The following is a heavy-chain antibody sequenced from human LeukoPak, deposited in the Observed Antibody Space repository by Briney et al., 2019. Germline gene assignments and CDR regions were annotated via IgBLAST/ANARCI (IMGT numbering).Heavy chain of an antibody. V-gene: IGHV4-39*07. CDR1: GASISSSSYY. J-gene: IGHJ6*03. CDR2: IYHSGST. Sequence: SETLSLTCMVSGASISSSSYYWGWIRQPPGKGPEWIGSIYHSGSTYYNPSLKSRLTISVDTSKNQFSLKLRSVTAADTAVYYCARGRHDITMIVVVMTSVSYYLDVWGKGTTVTVS. CDR3: ARGRHDITMIVVVMTSVSYYLDV. D-gene: IGHD3-22*01.